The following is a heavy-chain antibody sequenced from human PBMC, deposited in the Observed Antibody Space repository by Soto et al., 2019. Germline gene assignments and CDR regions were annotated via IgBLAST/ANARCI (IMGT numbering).Heavy chain of an antibody. J-gene: IGHJ4*02. CDR2: IIIDGGST. Sequence: GGSLRLSCAASVFTVSTYWMYWVRQAPGKWLEGFSHIIIDGGSTXXADSVKGPXTISRYNSKNIXYLQKXSLRAEDTAVYYCASFWLSSSRSLWAQGILVTVSS. V-gene: IGHV3-74*01. CDR3: ASFWLSSSRSL. CDR1: VFTVSTYW. D-gene: IGHD6-13*01.